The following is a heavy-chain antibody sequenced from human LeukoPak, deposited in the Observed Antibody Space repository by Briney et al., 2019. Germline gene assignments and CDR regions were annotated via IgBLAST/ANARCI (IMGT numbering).Heavy chain of an antibody. J-gene: IGHJ4*02. CDR2: ISSSGGST. D-gene: IGHD2-2*01. CDR1: GFTFSNYA. Sequence: AGGSLRLSCAASGFTFSNYAMSWVRQAPGKGLEWVSAISSSGGSTYYADSVKGRFTISRDNSKLYLQMNSLSAEDTAVYYCARSREYQVYYFDSWGQGTLVTVS. CDR3: ARSREYQVYYFDS. V-gene: IGHV3-23*01.